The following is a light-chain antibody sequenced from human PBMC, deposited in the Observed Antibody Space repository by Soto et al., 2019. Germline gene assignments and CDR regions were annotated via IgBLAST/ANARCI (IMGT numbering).Light chain of an antibody. CDR3: SSYTTTGTQV. Sequence: QSVLTQPPSASGSPGQSVTISCTGTSSDVGDNYVSWYQQHLGKAPKLIIYEVSQRPSGVPDRFSGSKSGNTASLTISGLQAEDEADYYCSSYTTTGTQVFGTGTKVTVL. J-gene: IGLJ1*01. CDR1: SSDVGDNY. CDR2: EVS. V-gene: IGLV2-8*01.